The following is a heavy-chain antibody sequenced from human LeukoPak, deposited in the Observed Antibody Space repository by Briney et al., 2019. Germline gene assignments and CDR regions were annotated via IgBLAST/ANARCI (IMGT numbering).Heavy chain of an antibody. D-gene: IGHD4-23*01. Sequence: GGSLRLSCAASGFTFSSYSMNWVRQAPGKGLEWVTVISGTGDSPYYADSVKGRFTISRDNSKNTLYLQMNSLRAEDTAVYYCARDRTDGGNPFDYWGQGTLVTVSS. J-gene: IGHJ4*02. V-gene: IGHV3-23*01. CDR1: GFTFSSYS. CDR3: ARDRTDGGNPFDY. CDR2: ISGTGDSP.